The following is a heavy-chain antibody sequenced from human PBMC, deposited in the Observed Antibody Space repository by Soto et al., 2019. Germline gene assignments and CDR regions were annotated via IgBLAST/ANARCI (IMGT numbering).Heavy chain of an antibody. J-gene: IGHJ4*02. V-gene: IGHV4-39*07. CDR3: ATSEWLHQGYFDY. D-gene: IGHD5-12*01. Sequence: SETLSLTCTVSGGSISSGGYYWSWIRKPPGKGLEWIGEIYHSGSTNYNSSLKSRVTISVDKSKNQFSLNLSAVTAADTAVYYCATSEWLHQGYFDYWGQGTLVTVSS. CDR2: IYHSGST. CDR1: GGSISSGGYY.